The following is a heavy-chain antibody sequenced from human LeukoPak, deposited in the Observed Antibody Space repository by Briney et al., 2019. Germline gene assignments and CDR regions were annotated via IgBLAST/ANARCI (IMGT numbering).Heavy chain of an antibody. D-gene: IGHD3-10*01. CDR1: GFTFSSYA. CDR2: ISNDGTYK. Sequence: GGSLRLSCAASGFTFSSYAMHWVRQAPDKGLEYVAVISNDGTYKSYGASVKGRFTISRDNSKNTLYLQMDGLRSEDTAVYSCTRKSGGSQRKMDDWFDPWGQGTLVIVSS. J-gene: IGHJ5*02. CDR3: TRKSGGSQRKMDDWFDP. V-gene: IGHV3-30*04.